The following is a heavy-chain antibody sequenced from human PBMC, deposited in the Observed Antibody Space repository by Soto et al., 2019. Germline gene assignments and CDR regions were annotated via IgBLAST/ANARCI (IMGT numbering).Heavy chain of an antibody. CDR3: ARDVMTTGNFDY. V-gene: IGHV4-34*01. CDR2: INHSGST. CDR1: GGSFSGYY. D-gene: IGHD4-17*01. Sequence: SETLSLTCAVYGGSFSGYYWSWIRQPPGKGLEWIGEINHSGSTNYNPSLKSRVTISVDKSKNQFSLKLSSVTAADTAVYYCARDVMTTGNFDYWGQGTLVTVSS. J-gene: IGHJ4*02.